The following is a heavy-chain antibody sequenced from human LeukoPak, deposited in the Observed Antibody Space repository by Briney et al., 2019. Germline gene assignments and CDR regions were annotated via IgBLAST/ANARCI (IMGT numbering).Heavy chain of an antibody. CDR3: AGGNYYDSSGYYLDGFDY. D-gene: IGHD3-22*01. J-gene: IGHJ4*02. Sequence: GGSLRLSCAASGFTFSSYSMHWVRQAPGKGLEWVAVISDNGSYKYYADSVKGRFTISRDNSKNTLYLQMNSLRAEDTAVYYCAGGNYYDSSGYYLDGFDYWGQGTLVTVSS. CDR2: ISDNGSYK. V-gene: IGHV3-30*04. CDR1: GFTFSSYS.